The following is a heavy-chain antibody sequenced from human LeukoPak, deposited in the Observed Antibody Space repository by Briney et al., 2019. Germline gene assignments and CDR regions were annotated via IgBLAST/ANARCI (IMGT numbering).Heavy chain of an antibody. CDR1: GGSISSGGYS. CDR3: ARGGEDY. CDR2: IYHSGST. D-gene: IGHD6-25*01. V-gene: IGHV4-30-2*01. J-gene: IGHJ4*02. Sequence: SETLSLTCAVSGGSISSGGYSWSWIRQPPGKGLEWIGYIYHSGSTYYNPSLKSRVTISVDRSKNQFSLKLSSVTAADTAVYYCARGGEDYWGQGTLVTVSS.